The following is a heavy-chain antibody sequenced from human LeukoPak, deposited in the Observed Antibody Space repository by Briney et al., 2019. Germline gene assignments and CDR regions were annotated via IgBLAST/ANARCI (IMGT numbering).Heavy chain of an antibody. CDR2: IYPGDSDV. J-gene: IGHJ4*02. CDR3: ACSCGRSGWYYFDD. V-gene: IGHV5-51*03. CDR1: GYSFSSYW. Sequence: PGESLKISCKGSGYSFSSYWIGWVRRMPGKGLEWMGIIYPGDSDVRYSPSFEGQVTISADKSISTAYLQWSSLRASDTAVYYCACSCGRSGWYYFDDWGQGTLVTVSS. D-gene: IGHD6-19*01.